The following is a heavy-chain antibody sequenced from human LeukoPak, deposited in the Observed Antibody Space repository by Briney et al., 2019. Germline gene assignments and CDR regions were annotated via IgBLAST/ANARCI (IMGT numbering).Heavy chain of an antibody. J-gene: IGHJ4*02. CDR1: GFTFSSYA. V-gene: IGHV3-23*01. CDR3: AKAETMIGVVITTPFDY. D-gene: IGHD3-22*01. CDR2: ISGSGGTT. Sequence: GGSLRLSCAASGFTFSSYAMTWVRQAPGKGLEWVSAISGSGGTTYSADSVKGRFTISRDNSKNTLYLQMNSLRAEDTAVYYCAKAETMIGVVITTPFDYWGQGTLVTISS.